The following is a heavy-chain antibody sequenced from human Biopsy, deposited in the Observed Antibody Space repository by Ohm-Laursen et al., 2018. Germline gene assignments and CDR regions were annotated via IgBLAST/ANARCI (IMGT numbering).Heavy chain of an antibody. D-gene: IGHD4-11*01. CDR3: ARDGKRWDYSTYFSWHFDL. CDR2: ISYDGSGE. V-gene: IGHV3-30*03. J-gene: IGHJ2*01. Sequence: SSLRLSCAASGFTFTSYAMHWVRQAPGKGLEWVAVISYDGSGEYYAGSLQGRFIISRDNPKNTVDLQMNSLRAEDTAVYFCARDGKRWDYSTYFSWHFDLWGRGTLVTVSS. CDR1: GFTFTSYA.